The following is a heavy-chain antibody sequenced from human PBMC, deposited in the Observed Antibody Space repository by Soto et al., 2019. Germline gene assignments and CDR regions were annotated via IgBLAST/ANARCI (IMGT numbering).Heavy chain of an antibody. CDR3: ARGLPGYYGKDV. CDR2: IKGDGSRI. J-gene: IGHJ6*01. Sequence: EVQLVESGGGLVQPGGSLRLSCAASGFTFSNYWIHWVRQAPGKGLVWVSRIKGDGSRIDYADSVKGRFTISRDNAKNTVYAQMNSLGDEDAAVYYCARGLPGYYGKDVWGQGTTVTVSS. V-gene: IGHV3-74*01. CDR1: GFTFSNYW. D-gene: IGHD4-17*01.